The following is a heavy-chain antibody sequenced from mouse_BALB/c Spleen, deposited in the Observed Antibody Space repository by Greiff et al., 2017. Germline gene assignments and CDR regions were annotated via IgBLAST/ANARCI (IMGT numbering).Heavy chain of an antibody. CDR3: ARVYYGNFYYYAMDY. D-gene: IGHD2-1*01. V-gene: IGHV5-6-5*01. CDR2: ISSGGST. Sequence: EVMLVESGGGLVKPGGSLKLSCAASGFTFSSYAMSWVRQTPEKRLEWVASISSGGSTYYPDSVKGRFTISRDNARNILYLQMSSLRSEDTAMYYCARVYYGNFYYYAMDYWGQGTSVTVSS. CDR1: GFTFSSYA. J-gene: IGHJ4*01.